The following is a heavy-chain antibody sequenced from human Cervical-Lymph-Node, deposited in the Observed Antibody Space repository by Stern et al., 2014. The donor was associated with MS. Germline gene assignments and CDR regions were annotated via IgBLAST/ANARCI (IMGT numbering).Heavy chain of an antibody. D-gene: IGHD2-2*01. CDR2: IDYSGST. CDR1: GGSIYNYY. Sequence: QVQLQESGPGLVKPSETLSLTCTVSGGSIYNYYWTWIRQPTGKGLEWIGHIDYSGSTNYNPSLESRVTMSVDSSKNEFSLILTSVTAADTAVYYCARALRNAYTWFDPWGQGTLVTVSS. J-gene: IGHJ5*01. V-gene: IGHV4-59*01. CDR3: ARALRNAYTWFDP.